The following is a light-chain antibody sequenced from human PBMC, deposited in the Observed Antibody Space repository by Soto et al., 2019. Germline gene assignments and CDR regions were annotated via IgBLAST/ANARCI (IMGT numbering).Light chain of an antibody. CDR3: QQYNSYPWT. V-gene: IGKV1-5*03. CDR1: QSISSW. CDR2: KAS. Sequence: DIQMTQSPSTLSESVGDRVTITCRAIQSISSWLAWYQQKPGKAPKLLIYKASSLESGVPSRFSGSGSGTEFTLTISSLQPDDFATYYCQQYNSYPWTFGQGTKVDIK. J-gene: IGKJ1*01.